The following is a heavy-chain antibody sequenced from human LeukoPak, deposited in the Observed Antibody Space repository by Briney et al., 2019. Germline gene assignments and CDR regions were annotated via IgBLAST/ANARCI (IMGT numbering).Heavy chain of an antibody. Sequence: PSQTLSLTCTVSGGSISSGGYYWSRIPQHPGKHLDWIRYIYYSGSTYYNPSLKSLVTISVDTSKNQFSLKLSSVTAADTAVYYCASREISGLDAFDIWGQGTMVTVSS. CDR1: GGSISSGGYY. V-gene: IGHV4-31*01. J-gene: IGHJ3*02. D-gene: IGHD2-15*01. CDR3: ASREISGLDAFDI. CDR2: IYYSGST.